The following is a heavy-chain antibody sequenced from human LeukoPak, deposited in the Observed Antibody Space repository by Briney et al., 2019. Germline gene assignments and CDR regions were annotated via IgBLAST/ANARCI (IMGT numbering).Heavy chain of an antibody. J-gene: IGHJ4*02. CDR1: GFTFSNAW. Sequence: PGGSLRLSCAASGFTFSNAWMSWVRQAPGKGLEWVGRIKSKTDGGTTDYAAPVKGRFTISRDDSKNTLYLQMNSLKTEDTAVYYCHPELGATMYFDYWGQGTPVTVSS. D-gene: IGHD1-26*01. CDR2: IKSKTDGGTT. V-gene: IGHV3-15*01. CDR3: HPELGATMYFDY.